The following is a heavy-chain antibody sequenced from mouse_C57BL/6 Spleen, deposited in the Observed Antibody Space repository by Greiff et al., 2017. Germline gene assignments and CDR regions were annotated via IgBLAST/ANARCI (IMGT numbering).Heavy chain of an antibody. V-gene: IGHV1-55*01. J-gene: IGHJ4*01. CDR3: ALYYSVGAMDY. Sequence: QVQLQQPGAELVKPGASVKMSCKASGYTFTSYWITWVKQRPGQGLEWIGDIYPGSGSTHYNEKFKRKATLTVDTSSSTAYMQLSSLTSEDSAVYYCALYYSVGAMDYWGQGTSATVSS. CDR1: GYTFTSYW. D-gene: IGHD1-1*01. CDR2: IYPGSGST.